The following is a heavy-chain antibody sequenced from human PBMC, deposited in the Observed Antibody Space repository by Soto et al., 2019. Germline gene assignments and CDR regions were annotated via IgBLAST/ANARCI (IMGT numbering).Heavy chain of an antibody. CDR1: GGSISSSNW. V-gene: IGHV4-4*02. CDR2: IYHSGST. D-gene: IGHD4-17*01. CDR3: ARGEDSMTTVNAPMEN. J-gene: IGHJ4*02. Sequence: QVQLQESGPGLVKPSGTLSLTCAVSGGSISSSNWWSWVRQPPVKGLEWIGEIYHSGSTNYNPSLKSRVTISVDKSKNQFSLKRSSVTSAYTDVYYCARGEDSMTTVNAPMENWGQGTLVTVSS.